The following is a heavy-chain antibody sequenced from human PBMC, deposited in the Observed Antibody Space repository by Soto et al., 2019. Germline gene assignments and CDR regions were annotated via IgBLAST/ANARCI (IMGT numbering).Heavy chain of an antibody. V-gene: IGHV4-59*01. D-gene: IGHD3-10*01. J-gene: IGHJ6*02. CDR3: ARGRYYYGSGSYSNFYYYGMDV. CDR1: AGSISSYY. Sequence: SDPLSLPCTVSAGSISSYYWSWIRQPPGKGLEWIGYIYYSGSTNYNPSLKSRVTISVDTSKNQFSLKLSSVTAADTAVYYCARGRYYYGSGSYSNFYYYGMDVWRQGNTVTGSS. CDR2: IYYSGST.